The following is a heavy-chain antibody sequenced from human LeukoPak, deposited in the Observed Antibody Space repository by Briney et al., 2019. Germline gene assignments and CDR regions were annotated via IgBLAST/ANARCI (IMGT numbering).Heavy chain of an antibody. D-gene: IGHD2-2*01. J-gene: IGHJ5*02. Sequence: ASVKVSCKASGYTFTSYGISWVRQAPGQGLEWMGWSSAYNGNTNYAQKLQGRVTMTTDTSTSTACMELRSLRSDDTAVYYCARTQEDCSSTSCYPFWFDLWGQGTLVTVSS. CDR1: GYTFTSYG. CDR3: ARTQEDCSSTSCYPFWFDL. CDR2: SSAYNGNT. V-gene: IGHV1-18*01.